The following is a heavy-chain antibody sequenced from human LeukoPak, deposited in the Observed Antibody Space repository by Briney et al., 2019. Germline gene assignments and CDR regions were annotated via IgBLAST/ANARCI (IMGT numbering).Heavy chain of an antibody. CDR2: ISYDGSNK. J-gene: IGHJ3*02. D-gene: IGHD3-22*01. Sequence: GGSLRLSCAASGFTFSSYGMHWVRQAPGKGLEWVAVISYDGSNKYYADSVKGRFTISRDNSKNTLYLEMNSLRAEDTAVYYCAKDSSYDSSGYYLGDAFDIWGQETMVTVSS. V-gene: IGHV3-30*18. CDR1: GFTFSSYG. CDR3: AKDSSYDSSGYYLGDAFDI.